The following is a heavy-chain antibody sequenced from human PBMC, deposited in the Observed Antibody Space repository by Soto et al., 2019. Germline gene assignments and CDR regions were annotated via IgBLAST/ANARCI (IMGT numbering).Heavy chain of an antibody. J-gene: IGHJ6*02. Sequence: GGSLRLSCAASGFTLSSYAMSWVRQAPGKGLEWVSAISGSGGSTYYAGSVKGRFTISRDNSKNTLYLQMNSLRAEDTAVYYCAKDEWSGVRHGMDVWGQGTTVTVSS. CDR1: GFTLSSYA. D-gene: IGHD3-3*01. CDR2: ISGSGGST. V-gene: IGHV3-23*01. CDR3: AKDEWSGVRHGMDV.